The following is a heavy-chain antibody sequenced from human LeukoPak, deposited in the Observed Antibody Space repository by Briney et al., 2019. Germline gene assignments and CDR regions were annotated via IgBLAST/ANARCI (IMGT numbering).Heavy chain of an antibody. D-gene: IGHD2-2*02. V-gene: IGHV3-74*01. CDR2: INSDGSST. CDR3: ASVVVPAAIWSGYYYYGMDV. J-gene: IGHJ6*02. Sequence: PGGSLRLSCAASGFAFSSYWMHWVRQAPGEGLVWVSRINSDGSSTSYADSVKGRFTISRDNAKNTLYLQMNSLRAEDTAVYYCASVVVPAAIWSGYYYYGMDVWGQGTTVTVSS. CDR1: GFAFSSYW.